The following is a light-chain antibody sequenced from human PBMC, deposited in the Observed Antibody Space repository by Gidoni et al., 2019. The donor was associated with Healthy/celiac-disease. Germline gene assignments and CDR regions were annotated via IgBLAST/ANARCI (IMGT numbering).Light chain of an antibody. Sequence: AIHLTQSPSSLSASVGDRVTITCRASQGISSALAWYQQKPGKAPKLLIYDASSSASGVPSRFSGSGSGTDFTLTISSLQPEDFATYYCQQFNSYPLFGGGTKVEIK. J-gene: IGKJ4*02. CDR3: QQFNSYPL. V-gene: IGKV1-13*02. CDR2: DAS. CDR1: QGISSA.